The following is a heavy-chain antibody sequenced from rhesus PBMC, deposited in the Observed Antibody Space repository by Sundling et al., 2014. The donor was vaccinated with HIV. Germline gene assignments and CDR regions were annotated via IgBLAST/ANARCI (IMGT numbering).Heavy chain of an antibody. CDR3: ARGPTNPYGLDS. CDR2: ISYDGDKM. CDR1: GFTFSRYG. J-gene: IGHJ6*01. V-gene: IGHV3-54*02. Sequence: EVQLVESGGGLVQPGGSLRLSCAASGFTFSRYGLQWVRQAPGKGLEWVAVISYDGDKMYYADSVKGRFSISRDNSKNMLYLQMNNLNLEDTAVYYCARGPTNPYGLDSWGQGVVVTVSS.